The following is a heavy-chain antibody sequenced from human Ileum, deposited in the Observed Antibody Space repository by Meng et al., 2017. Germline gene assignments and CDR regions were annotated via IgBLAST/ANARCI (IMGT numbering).Heavy chain of an antibody. V-gene: IGHV4-61*01. Sequence: VKVLDSSPRRVRPSMTLSLLASVSSVSVSSGSYYWSWIRQPQGKGLECIGYIYYSGSTDSNPSLKSRVTISVDTSKNQFSLRLSSVTAADTAVYYCARFDFWSGSYCLDYWGQGALVTVSS. J-gene: IGHJ4*02. CDR1: SVSVSSGSYY. CDR3: ARFDFWSGSYCLDY. D-gene: IGHD3-3*01. CDR2: IYYSGST.